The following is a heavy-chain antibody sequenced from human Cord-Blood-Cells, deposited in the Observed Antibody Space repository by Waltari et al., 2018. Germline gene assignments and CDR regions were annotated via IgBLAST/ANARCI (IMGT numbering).Heavy chain of an antibody. V-gene: IGHV4-38-2*02. CDR2: IYHSGST. CDR3: ASKGPSGSYYGAFDY. D-gene: IGHD1-26*01. J-gene: IGHJ4*02. CDR1: GYSISSGYY. Sequence: QVQLQESGPGLVKPSETLSLTCTVSGYSISSGYYWGWIRQPPGKGLEWIGSIYHSGSTYYTPSLKSRVTISGDTSKNQFSLKLSSVTAADTAVYYCASKGPSGSYYGAFDYWGQGTLVTVSS.